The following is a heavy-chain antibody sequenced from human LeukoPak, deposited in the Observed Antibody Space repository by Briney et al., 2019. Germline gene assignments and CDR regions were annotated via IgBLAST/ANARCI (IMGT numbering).Heavy chain of an antibody. V-gene: IGHV1-3*01. CDR3: ACALYDSSGYPH. D-gene: IGHD3-22*01. Sequence: ALVKVSCKASGYTFSSYAMHWVRQAPGQRLEWMGWINAGNGNTKYSQKFQGRVTITRDTSANTAYMELSSLRSEDTAVYYCACALYDSSGYPHWGQGTLVTVSS. CDR2: INAGNGNT. CDR1: GYTFSSYA. J-gene: IGHJ1*01.